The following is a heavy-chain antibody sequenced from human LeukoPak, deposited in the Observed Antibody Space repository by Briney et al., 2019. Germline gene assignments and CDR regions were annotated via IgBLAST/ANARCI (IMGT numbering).Heavy chain of an antibody. CDR1: GLTFTSHG. Sequence: GRSLRLSCAASGLTFTSHGFHWVRQAPGKGLEWVATINQNGGVKYYVDSVKGRFTISRDNAKTSLFLQMNSLRIDDTAMYYCTRTVNSASDFWGQGTLVTVSS. CDR3: TRTVNSASDF. J-gene: IGHJ4*02. D-gene: IGHD4-23*01. CDR2: INQNGGVK. V-gene: IGHV3-7*03.